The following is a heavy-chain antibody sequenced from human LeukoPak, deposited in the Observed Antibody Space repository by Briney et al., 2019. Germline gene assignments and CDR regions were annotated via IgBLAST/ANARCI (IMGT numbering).Heavy chain of an antibody. J-gene: IGHJ4*02. CDR3: ARGRTRGY. Sequence: PSETLSLTCAVSGASVSSSYWNWIRQPPGKGLEWIGEINHSGSTNYNPSLKSRVTISVDTSKNQFSLKLSSVTAADTAVYYCARGRTRGYWGQGTLVTVSS. CDR1: GASVSSSY. D-gene: IGHD3-10*01. V-gene: IGHV4-34*01. CDR2: INHSGST.